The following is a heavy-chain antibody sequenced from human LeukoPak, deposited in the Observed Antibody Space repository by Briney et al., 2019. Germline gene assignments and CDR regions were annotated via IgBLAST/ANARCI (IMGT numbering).Heavy chain of an antibody. CDR3: ARTRGSYENFDY. CDR2: IYYSGST. V-gene: IGHV4-39*07. Sequence: SETLSLTCTVSGGSISSSSYYWGWIRQPPGKGLEWIGGIYYSGSTYYNPSLKSRVTISVDTSKNQFSLKLSSVTAADTAVYYCARTRGSYENFDYWGQGTLVTVSS. D-gene: IGHD1-26*01. CDR1: GGSISSSSYY. J-gene: IGHJ4*02.